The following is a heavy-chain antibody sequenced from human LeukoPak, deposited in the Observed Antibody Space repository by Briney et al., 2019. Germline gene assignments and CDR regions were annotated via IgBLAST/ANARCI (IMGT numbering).Heavy chain of an antibody. D-gene: IGHD3-3*01. CDR1: TCSVSSSSCD. CDR3: AKSGLSYYFTPGDLS. J-gene: IGHJ5*02. Sequence: SVTLSLTCTVSTCSVSSSSCDWHGLRQPPGKGLELIAGAYFTGCTNYNPSRNTRITVSLDTSKNQFSLRLTSVVASVSSFYSCAKSGLSYYFTPGDLSWGEGAL. V-gene: IGHV4-39*01. CDR2: AYFTGCT.